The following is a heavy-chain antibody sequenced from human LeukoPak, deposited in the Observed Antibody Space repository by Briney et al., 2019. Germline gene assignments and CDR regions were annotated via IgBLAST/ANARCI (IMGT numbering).Heavy chain of an antibody. J-gene: IGHJ1*01. V-gene: IGHV3-23*01. Sequence: GGSLRLSCAASGFTFNRYAMSWVRQAPGKGLAWVSAISGSGGDTYYADSVKGRFTISRDNSKNTLYLQMNSLRAEDTAVYYCAKVGSGLSAEYFQHWGQGTLVTVSS. CDR2: ISGSGGDT. CDR1: GFTFNRYA. CDR3: AKVGSGLSAEYFQH. D-gene: IGHD6-19*01.